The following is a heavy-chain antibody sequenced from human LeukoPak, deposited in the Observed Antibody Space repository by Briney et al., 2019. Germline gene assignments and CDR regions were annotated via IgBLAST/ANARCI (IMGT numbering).Heavy chain of an antibody. D-gene: IGHD2-2*01. CDR1: GFTFSSYV. J-gene: IGHJ3*02. CDR2: ISGSGGST. Sequence: GGSLRLSCAACGFTFSSYVMSWVRQAPGKGLEWVSAISGSGGSTYYADSVQGRFTISRDNSKNTLYLQLNSLRAEDTAVYYCAKDTRIVVPAARDAFDIWGQGTMVTVSS. V-gene: IGHV3-23*01. CDR3: AKDTRIVVPAARDAFDI.